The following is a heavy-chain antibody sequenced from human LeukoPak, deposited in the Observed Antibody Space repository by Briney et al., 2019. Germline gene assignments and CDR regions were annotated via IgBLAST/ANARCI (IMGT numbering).Heavy chain of an antibody. CDR1: GFSFRSYW. Sequence: PGGSLRLSCTASGFSFRSYWMSCVRQAPGKGLEWVANIKQDGSEKYYVDSVKGRFTISRDNAKNSLYLQMNSLRAEDTAVYYCARRGGYCNSADCYIGAFDIWGQGTMVTVSS. CDR3: ARRGGYCNSADCYIGAFDI. CDR2: IKQDGSEK. V-gene: IGHV3-7*01. J-gene: IGHJ3*02. D-gene: IGHD2-2*02.